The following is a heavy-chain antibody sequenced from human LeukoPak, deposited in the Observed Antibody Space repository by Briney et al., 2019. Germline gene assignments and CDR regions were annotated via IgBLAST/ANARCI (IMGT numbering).Heavy chain of an antibody. CDR3: AKDRTRQAY. Sequence: GSLRLSCAASGFTFSNYWMSWVRQTPGKGLEWVANIKEDGSDKYYVDSLKGRFTISRDNAKNSLYLQMNSLGAEDTAVYYCAKDRTRQAYWGQGTLVTVSS. J-gene: IGHJ4*02. D-gene: IGHD3-3*01. CDR1: GFTFSNYW. V-gene: IGHV3-7*03. CDR2: IKEDGSDK.